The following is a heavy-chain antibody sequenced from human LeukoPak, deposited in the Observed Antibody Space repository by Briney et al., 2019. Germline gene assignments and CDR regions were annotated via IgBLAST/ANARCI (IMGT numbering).Heavy chain of an antibody. V-gene: IGHV4-61*02. J-gene: IGHJ4*02. CDR1: GGSISSGSYY. D-gene: IGHD5-18*01. CDR2: IYTSGST. Sequence: SQTLSLTCTVSGGSISSGSYYWSWIRQPAGKGLEWIGRIYTSGSTNYNPSLKSRVTISVDTSKNQFSLKLSSVTAADTAVYYCARLFRRGYSYGIFDYWGQGTLVTVSS. CDR3: ARLFRRGYSYGIFDY.